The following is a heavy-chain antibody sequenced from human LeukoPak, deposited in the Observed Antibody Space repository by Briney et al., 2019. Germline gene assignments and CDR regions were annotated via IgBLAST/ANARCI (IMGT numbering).Heavy chain of an antibody. CDR2: ISSSGSTI. Sequence: PGGSLRLSCAASGFTFSDYYMSWIRQAPGKGLEWVSYISSSGSTIYYADSVKGRFTISRDNAKNSLYLQMNSLRAEDTAVYYCARINCGSSCRATGDFDYWGQGTLVTVSS. J-gene: IGHJ4*02. CDR3: ARINCGSSCRATGDFDY. D-gene: IGHD6-13*01. V-gene: IGHV3-11*01. CDR1: GFTFSDYY.